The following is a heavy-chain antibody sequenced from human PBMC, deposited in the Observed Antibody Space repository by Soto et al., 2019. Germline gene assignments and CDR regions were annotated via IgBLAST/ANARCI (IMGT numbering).Heavy chain of an antibody. D-gene: IGHD3-16*01. V-gene: IGHV4-39*01. CDR1: GGSINSSSYY. CDR3: ARPGGDYYYYGMDV. J-gene: IGHJ6*02. CDR2: IYYSGST. Sequence: SETLSLTCTVCGGSINSSSYYWGWIRQPPGKGLEWIGSIYYSGSTYYNPSLKSRVTISVDTSKNQFSLKLSSVTAADTAVYYCARPGGDYYYYGMDVWGQGTTVTVSS.